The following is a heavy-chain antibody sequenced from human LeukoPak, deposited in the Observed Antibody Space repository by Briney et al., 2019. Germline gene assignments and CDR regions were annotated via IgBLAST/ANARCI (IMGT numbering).Heavy chain of an antibody. CDR2: MNPNSGNT. J-gene: IGHJ6*03. D-gene: IGHD6-19*01. CDR1: GYTFTSYD. Sequence: ASVKVSCKASGYTFTSYDINWVRQATGQGLEWMGWMNPNSGNTGYAQKFQGRVTITRNTPISTAYMELSSLRSEDTAVYYCAREVPDSGWAAYHYYYIDVWGKGTTVTISS. V-gene: IGHV1-8*03. CDR3: AREVPDSGWAAYHYYYIDV.